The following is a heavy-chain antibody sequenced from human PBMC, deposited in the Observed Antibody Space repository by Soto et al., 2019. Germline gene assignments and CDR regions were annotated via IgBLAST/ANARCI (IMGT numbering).Heavy chain of an antibody. CDR2: IYHSGSI. Sequence: SETLSLTCTVSNASISSRKWWTWVRQTPGKGLEWIGEIYHSGSINHNPSLKSRVTMSVDKSKNQFSLKMTSVTAADTGVYYCASKFGELLADPFDIWGQGTVVTVSS. J-gene: IGHJ3*02. CDR3: ASKFGELLADPFDI. CDR1: NASISSRKW. V-gene: IGHV4-4*02. D-gene: IGHD3-10*01.